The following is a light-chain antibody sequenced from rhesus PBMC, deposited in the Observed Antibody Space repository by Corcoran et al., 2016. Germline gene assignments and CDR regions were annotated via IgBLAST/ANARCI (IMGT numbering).Light chain of an antibody. V-gene: IGKV1-22*01. J-gene: IGKJ4*01. CDR3: QQYSSSPLT. CDR2: KAS. CDR1: QSISSW. Sequence: DIQMTQSPSSLSASLGDTVPITCRARQSISSWLAWYQQKPGKAPNLLIYKASSLQSGVPSRFSGSRSGTDFTLTISSLQSEDFATYCCQQYSSSPLTFGGGTKVEL.